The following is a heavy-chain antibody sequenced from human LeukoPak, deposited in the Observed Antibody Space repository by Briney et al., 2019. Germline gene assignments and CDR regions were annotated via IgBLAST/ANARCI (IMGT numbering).Heavy chain of an antibody. CDR2: INQVGSEK. CDR3: ARKMGSSSSRGSYYFDY. J-gene: IGHJ4*02. CDR1: GFTFSSYW. Sequence: GGSLRLSCAASGFTFSSYWMSWVRQAPGKGLEWVANINQVGSEKYYVDSVKGRFTISRDNAKNSLYLQMNSLRGGDMAVYYCARKMGSSSSRGSYYFDYWGQGALVTVSS. D-gene: IGHD6-6*01. V-gene: IGHV3-7*05.